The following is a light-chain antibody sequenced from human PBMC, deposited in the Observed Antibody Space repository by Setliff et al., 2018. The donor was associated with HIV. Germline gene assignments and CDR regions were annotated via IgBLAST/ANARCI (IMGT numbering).Light chain of an antibody. Sequence: SVLKQPPSVSGAPGQRVTISCTGSSSNIGAGYDVHWYQQLPGTAPKLLIYGNSNRPSGVPDRFSGSKSGTSASLAITGLQAEDEADYYCQSYDSSLSGYVFGTGTKVTVL. CDR3: QSYDSSLSGYV. CDR2: GNS. J-gene: IGLJ1*01. V-gene: IGLV1-40*01. CDR1: SSNIGAGYD.